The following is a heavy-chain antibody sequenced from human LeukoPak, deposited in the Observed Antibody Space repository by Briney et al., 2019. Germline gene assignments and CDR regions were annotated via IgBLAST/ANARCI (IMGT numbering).Heavy chain of an antibody. CDR2: ISSSSSYI. CDR3: ARVGSYGYPSHFDY. V-gene: IGHV3-21*01. Sequence: GGSLRFSCAASGFTFSSYSMNWVRQAPGKGLEWVSSISSSSSYIYYADSVKGRFTISRDNAKNSLYLQMNSLRAEDTAVYYCARVGSYGYPSHFDYWGQGTLVTVSS. J-gene: IGHJ4*02. CDR1: GFTFSSYS. D-gene: IGHD5-18*01.